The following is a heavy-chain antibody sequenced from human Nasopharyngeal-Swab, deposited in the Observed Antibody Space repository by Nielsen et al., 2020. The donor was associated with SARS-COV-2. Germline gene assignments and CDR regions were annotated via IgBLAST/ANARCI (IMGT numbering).Heavy chain of an antibody. D-gene: IGHD2-8*01. CDR2: ISSSGSTI. CDR3: ANTGWSISGNKWYYSYYMDV. J-gene: IGHJ6*03. V-gene: IGHV3-48*03. CDR1: GFTFSSYE. Sequence: GESLKISCAASGFTFSSYEMNWVRQAPGKGLEWVSYISSSGSTIYYADSVKGRFTISRDNSKNSLYLQMNSLRTEDTALYYCANTGWSISGNKWYYSYYMDVWGKGTTVTVSS.